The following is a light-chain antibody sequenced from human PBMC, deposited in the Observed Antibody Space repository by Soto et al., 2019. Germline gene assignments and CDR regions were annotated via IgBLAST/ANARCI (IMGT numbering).Light chain of an antibody. CDR3: RQHNSFPIT. Sequence: DIQLTQSPFFLSASVGDRVTITCRASQGISSYLVWYQQKAGTAPKSLIYAASTLQTGVPSRFSGSGSGTEFTLTISSLQPEDSATYDCRQHNSFPITFGQGTRLDIK. CDR1: QGISSY. V-gene: IGKV1-9*01. CDR2: AAS. J-gene: IGKJ5*01.